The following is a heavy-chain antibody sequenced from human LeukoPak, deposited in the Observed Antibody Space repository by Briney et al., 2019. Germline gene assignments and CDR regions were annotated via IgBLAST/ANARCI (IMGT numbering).Heavy chain of an antibody. V-gene: IGHV4-39*07. J-gene: IGHJ4*02. CDR3: ARGGTTVTTWDNFDY. Sequence: SETLSLTCTVSGGSISSSNYYWGWIRQPPGKGLEWIGTIYHSGSTYYNPSLKSRISISVDTSKNQFSLKLSSVTAADTAVYYCARGGTTVTTWDNFDYWGQGTLVTVSS. CDR2: IYHSGST. D-gene: IGHD4-17*01. CDR1: GGSISSSNYY.